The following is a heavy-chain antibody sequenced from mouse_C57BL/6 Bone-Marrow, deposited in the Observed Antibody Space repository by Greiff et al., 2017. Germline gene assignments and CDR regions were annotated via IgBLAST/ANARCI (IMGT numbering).Heavy chain of an antibody. CDR1: GYTFTSYW. CDR2: IYPGSGST. CDR3: AREGDSNYEAWFAY. V-gene: IGHV1-55*01. D-gene: IGHD2-5*01. J-gene: IGHJ3*01. Sequence: VKLQQPGAELVKPGASVKMSCKASGYTFTSYWITWVKQRPGQGLEWIGDIYPGSGSTNYNEKFKSKATLTVDTSSSTAYMQLSSLTSEESAVYYCAREGDSNYEAWFAYWGQGTLVTVSA.